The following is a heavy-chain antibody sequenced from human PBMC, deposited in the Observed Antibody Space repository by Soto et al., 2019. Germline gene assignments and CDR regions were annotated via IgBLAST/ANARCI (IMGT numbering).Heavy chain of an antibody. D-gene: IGHD6-13*01. CDR2: ISGSGGST. CDR3: AKDNGSSWLGTYYFDY. Sequence: PGGSLRLSCAASGFTFSSYAMSWVRQAPGKGLEWVSAISGSGGSTYYADSVKGRFTISRDNSKNTLYLQMNSLRAEDTAVYYCAKDNGSSWLGTYYFDYWGQGTLVTVSS. J-gene: IGHJ4*02. V-gene: IGHV3-23*01. CDR1: GFTFSSYA.